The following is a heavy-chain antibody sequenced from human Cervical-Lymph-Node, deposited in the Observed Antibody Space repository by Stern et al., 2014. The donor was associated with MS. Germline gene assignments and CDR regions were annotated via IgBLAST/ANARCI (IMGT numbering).Heavy chain of an antibody. V-gene: IGHV3-72*01. D-gene: IGHD3-3*01. CDR3: ARQGTIFGVVVPYFDS. CDR1: GFTFSDHY. Sequence: EVQLEESGGGLVQSGGSLRLSCAASGFTFSDHYMDWVRQAPGKGLEWVGRSRNKAHSYPTEYAASVKGRFTISRDDSKNSLYLQMSSLKTEDTAVYYCARQGTIFGVVVPYFDSWGQGTRVTVSS. CDR2: SRNKAHSYPT. J-gene: IGHJ4*02.